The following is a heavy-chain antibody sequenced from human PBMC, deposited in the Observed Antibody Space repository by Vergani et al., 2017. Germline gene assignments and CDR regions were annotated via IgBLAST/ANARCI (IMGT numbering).Heavy chain of an antibody. CDR3: ARGRGYYDSSGYADAFDI. V-gene: IGHV3-21*01. D-gene: IGHD3-22*01. J-gene: IGHJ3*02. CDR2: ISSSSSYI. CDR1: GFTFSSYS. Sequence: EVQLVESGGGLVQPGGSLRLSCAASGFTFSSYSMNWVRQAPGKGLEWVSSISSSSSYIYYADSVKGRFTISRDNAKNSLYLQMNSLRAEDTAVYYCARGRGYYDSSGYADAFDIWGQGTMVTVSS.